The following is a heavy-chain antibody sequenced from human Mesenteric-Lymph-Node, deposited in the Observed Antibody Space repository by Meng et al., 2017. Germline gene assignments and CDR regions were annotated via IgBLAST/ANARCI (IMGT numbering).Heavy chain of an antibody. CDR2: INHGGET. D-gene: IGHD2-15*01. J-gene: IGHJ4*02. CDR3: ARNGAYSADH. V-gene: IGHV4-4*02. CDR1: GPALRGGFW. Sequence: QEEGPGMGRPSGTRDIKWGGSGPALRGGFWWSLVPTPPGKDPEWIGEINHGGETNYNPYLKSRVTISVDKSNNQYSLRLTSVTAADTAMYYCARNGAYSADHWGQGTLVTVSS.